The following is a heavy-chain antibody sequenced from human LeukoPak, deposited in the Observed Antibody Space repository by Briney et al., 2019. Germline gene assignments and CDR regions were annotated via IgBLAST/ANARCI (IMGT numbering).Heavy chain of an antibody. CDR2: IYYSGST. CDR1: GGSISSYY. J-gene: IGHJ3*02. CDR3: ARLEDGYNLSNAFDI. D-gene: IGHD5-24*01. V-gene: IGHV4-59*08. Sequence: PSETLSLTCTVSGGSISSYYWSWIRQPPGKGLEWIGYIYYSGSTNYNPSLKSRVTISVDTSKNQFSLKLSSVTAADTAVYYCARLEDGYNLSNAFDIWGQGTMVTVSS.